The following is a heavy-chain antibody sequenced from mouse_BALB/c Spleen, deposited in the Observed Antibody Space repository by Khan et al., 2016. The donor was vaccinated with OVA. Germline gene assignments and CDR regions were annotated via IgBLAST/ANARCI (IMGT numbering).Heavy chain of an antibody. CDR3: TRGEGYYGNPYAIDF. CDR1: GFTFSSYT. V-gene: IGHV5-6-4*01. CDR2: ISSGGTYT. Sequence: EVELVESGGGLVKPGGSLKLSCAASGFTFSSYTMSWVRQTPEKRLEWVATISSGGTYTYYVDSVEGRFTLSRDNAKNTLYLEMTSLKSEDTAIYYCTRGEGYYGNPYAIDFWGQGTSVPVSS. J-gene: IGHJ4*01. D-gene: IGHD2-1*01.